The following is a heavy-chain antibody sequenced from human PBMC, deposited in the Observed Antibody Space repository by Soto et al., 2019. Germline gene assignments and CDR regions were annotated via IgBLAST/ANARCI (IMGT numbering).Heavy chain of an antibody. CDR2: ISYDGSNK. CDR1: GVTFSSYA. D-gene: IGHD3-10*01. V-gene: IGHV3-30-3*01. CDR3: ARDLLGSGSSNYYYYGMDV. Sequence: PGGSLRLSCAASGVTFSSYAMDGVRQPPGEGLEWVAVISYDGSNKYYVDSVKGRFTISRDNSMHTLYLQMNSLRAEDTAVYYCARDLLGSGSSNYYYYGMDVWGQGTTVTVSS. J-gene: IGHJ6*02.